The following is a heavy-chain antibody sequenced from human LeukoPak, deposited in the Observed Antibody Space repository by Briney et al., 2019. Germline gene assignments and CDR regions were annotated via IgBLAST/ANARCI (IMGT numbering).Heavy chain of an antibody. CDR3: ARQGPAGPPYYYYMDV. V-gene: IGHV4-34*01. CDR1: GGSFSGYY. CDR2: INHSGST. J-gene: IGHJ6*03. Sequence: SETLSHTCAVYGGSFSGYYWSWIRQPPGKGLEWIGEINHSGSTNYNPSLKSRVTISVDTSKNQFSLKLSSVTAADTAVYYCARQGPAGPPYYYYMDVWGKGTTVTVSS.